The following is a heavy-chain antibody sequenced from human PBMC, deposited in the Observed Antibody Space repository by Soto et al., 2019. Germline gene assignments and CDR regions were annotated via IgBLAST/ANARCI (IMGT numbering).Heavy chain of an antibody. V-gene: IGHV3-30*18. Sequence: GGSLRLSCAASGFTFSSYGMHWVRQAPGKGLEWVAVISYDGSNKYYADSVKGRFTISRDNSKNTLYLQMNSLRAEDTAVYYCAKDLPLRAAAKETYYYYGMDVWGQGTTVTVSS. J-gene: IGHJ6*02. CDR1: GFTFSSYG. CDR2: ISYDGSNK. CDR3: AKDLPLRAAAKETYYYYGMDV. D-gene: IGHD6-13*01.